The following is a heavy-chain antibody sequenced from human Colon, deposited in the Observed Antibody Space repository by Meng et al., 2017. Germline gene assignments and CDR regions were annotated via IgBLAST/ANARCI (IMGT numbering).Heavy chain of an antibody. Sequence: GESLKISCAASGFTFSNYWMSWVRQAPGKGLEWVANINKDGSEIYYMDSVKGRFTISRDNAKNSVYLQMNSLRDEDTAVYYCARPPYGLLGYWGQGTLVTVSS. V-gene: IGHV3-7*01. CDR2: INKDGSEI. D-gene: IGHD3-16*01. J-gene: IGHJ4*02. CDR3: ARPPYGLLGY. CDR1: GFTFSNYW.